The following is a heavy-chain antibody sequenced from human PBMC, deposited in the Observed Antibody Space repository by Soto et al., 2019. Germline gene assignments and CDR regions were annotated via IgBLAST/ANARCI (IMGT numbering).Heavy chain of an antibody. J-gene: IGHJ6*02. CDR2: IRQDGSEN. V-gene: IGHV3-7*03. CDR1: GFTFRNYW. CDR3: GRERGSKSMDV. D-gene: IGHD2-15*01. Sequence: GGSLRLSCAASGFTFRNYWMTWVRQARGKGLEWVANIRQDGSENSYVGSVKGRFTISRDNTKNSLFLQMNTLRAEAAVIYYCGRERGSKSMDVWGQGTTVTVSS.